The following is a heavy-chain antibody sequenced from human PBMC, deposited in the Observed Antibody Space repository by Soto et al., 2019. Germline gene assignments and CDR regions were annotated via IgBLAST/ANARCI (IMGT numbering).Heavy chain of an antibody. CDR2: IYYSGST. CDR1: GGSISSYY. J-gene: IGHJ5*02. Sequence: PSETLSLTCTVSGGSISSYYWSWIRQPPGKGLEWIGYIYYSGSTNYNPSLKSRVTISIDRSKNQFSLKLRSEDTAVYYCARRDCISTNCYVTWFAPWGQGPLVPVSS. V-gene: IGHV4-59*01. CDR3: ARRDCISTNCYVTWFAP. D-gene: IGHD2-2*01.